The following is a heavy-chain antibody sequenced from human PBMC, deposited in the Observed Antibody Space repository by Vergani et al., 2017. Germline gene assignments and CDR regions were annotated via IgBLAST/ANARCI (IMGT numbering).Heavy chain of an antibody. V-gene: IGHV4-59*01. D-gene: IGHD5-18*01. J-gene: IGHJ4*02. Sequence: QVQLQESGPGLVKPSETLSLTCTVSGGSISSYYWSWIRQPPGKGLEWIGYIYYSGSTNYNPSLKSRVTISVDTSKNQFSLKLSSVTAADTAVYYCARAPSPRGYSYGYAFDYWGQGTLVTVSS. CDR1: GGSISSYY. CDR3: ARAPSPRGYSYGYAFDY. CDR2: IYYSGST.